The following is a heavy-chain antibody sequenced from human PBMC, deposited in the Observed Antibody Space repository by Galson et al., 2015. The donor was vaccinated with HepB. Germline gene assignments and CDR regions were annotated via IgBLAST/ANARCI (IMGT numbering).Heavy chain of an antibody. V-gene: IGHV3-30-3*01. CDR3: ARDQLGGFDY. CDR2: ISYDGSNK. D-gene: IGHD6-13*01. Sequence: SLRLSCAASGFTFSSYAMHWVRQAPGKGLEWVAVISYDGSNKYYADSVKGRFTISRDNSKNTLYLQMNSLRAEDTAVYYCARDQLGGFDYWGQGTLVTVSS. CDR1: GFTFSSYA. J-gene: IGHJ4*02.